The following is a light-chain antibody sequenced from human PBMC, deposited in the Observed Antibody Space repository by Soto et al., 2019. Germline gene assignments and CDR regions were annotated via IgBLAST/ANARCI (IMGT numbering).Light chain of an antibody. CDR3: QQYETFSGT. CDR1: QSVSSK. J-gene: IGKJ1*01. CDR2: GAS. Sequence: ERVMTQSPATLSVSHGGRATLACRASQSVSSKLAWYQQKPGQAPRLLIYGASTRATGIPARFSGSGSGTEFTLTIASLQPDDFATYYCQQYETFSGTFGPGTKVDI. V-gene: IGKV3-15*01.